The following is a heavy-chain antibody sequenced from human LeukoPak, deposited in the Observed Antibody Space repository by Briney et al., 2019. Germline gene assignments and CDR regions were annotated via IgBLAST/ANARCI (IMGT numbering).Heavy chain of an antibody. CDR1: GFTFSSYG. CDR2: IWYDGSNK. Sequence: GGSLRLSCAASGFTFSSYGMHWVRPAPGKGLEWVAVIWYDGSNKYYADSVKGRFTISRDNSKNTLYLQMNSLRAEDTAVYYCARENYYDSSGYYYWRFDYWGQGTLVTVSS. J-gene: IGHJ4*02. V-gene: IGHV3-33*01. CDR3: ARENYYDSSGYYYWRFDY. D-gene: IGHD3-22*01.